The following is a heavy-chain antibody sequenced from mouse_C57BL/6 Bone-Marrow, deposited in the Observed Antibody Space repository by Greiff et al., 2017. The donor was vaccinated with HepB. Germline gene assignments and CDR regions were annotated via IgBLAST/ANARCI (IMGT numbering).Heavy chain of an antibody. J-gene: IGHJ2*01. Sequence: EVHLVESGPGLVKPSQSLSLTCSVTGYSITSGYYWNWIRQFPGNKLEWMGYISYDGSNNYNPSLKNRISITRDTSKNQFFLKLNSVTTEDTATYYCARDREDYWGQGTTLTVSS. V-gene: IGHV3-6*01. CDR1: GYSITSGYY. CDR2: ISYDGSN. CDR3: ARDREDY.